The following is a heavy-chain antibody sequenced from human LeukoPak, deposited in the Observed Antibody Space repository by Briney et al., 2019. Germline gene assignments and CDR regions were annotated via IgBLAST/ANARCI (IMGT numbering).Heavy chain of an antibody. CDR2: ISRTGNYI. Sequence: GGSLRLSCAASGFTFSRYNMNWVRQAPGKGLEWVSSISRTGNYIYYADSVKGRFTISRDNAQNSLFLQMNSLRVEDTAVYYCARVLETDCSGGSCYSGLDYWGQGTLVTISS. V-gene: IGHV3-21*01. J-gene: IGHJ4*02. D-gene: IGHD2-15*01. CDR1: GFTFSRYN. CDR3: ARVLETDCSGGSCYSGLDY.